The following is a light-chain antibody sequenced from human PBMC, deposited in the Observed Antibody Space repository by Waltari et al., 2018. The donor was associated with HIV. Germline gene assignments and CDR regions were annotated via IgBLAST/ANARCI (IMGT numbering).Light chain of an antibody. CDR2: NTN. CDR3: VLYMGSGIWV. Sequence: TVVTQEPSLSVSPGGTVTLTCGLSSGSVSTRYYPSWYQQTPGQAPRTLIYNTNIRSSGVSDRFSGSILGNKAALTITGTQADDECDYYCVLYMGSGIWVFGGGTKLTVL. V-gene: IGLV8-61*01. J-gene: IGLJ3*02. CDR1: SGSVSTRYY.